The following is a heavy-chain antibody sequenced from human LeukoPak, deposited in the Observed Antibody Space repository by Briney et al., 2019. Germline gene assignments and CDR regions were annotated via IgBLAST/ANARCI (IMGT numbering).Heavy chain of an antibody. J-gene: IGHJ4*02. CDR2: ISYSGST. D-gene: IGHD1-26*01. Sequence: PSESLSLTCTVSGGSINSSNYYWGWIRQPAGEGLEWIASISYSGSTYYNPSVKSRVAISRDTSKNQFSLSLNSVTAADTAVYYCVRVKSGSISDSWGQGTLVTVSS. CDR3: VRVKSGSISDS. CDR1: GGSINSSNYY. V-gene: IGHV4-39*07.